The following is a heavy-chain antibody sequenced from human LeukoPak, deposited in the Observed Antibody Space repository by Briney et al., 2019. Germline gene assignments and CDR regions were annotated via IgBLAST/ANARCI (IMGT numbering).Heavy chain of an antibody. CDR3: ARAWLRDCSGGSCYYFDY. J-gene: IGHJ4*02. V-gene: IGHV1-69*06. D-gene: IGHD2-15*01. Sequence: GASVKVSCKASGGTFSSYAISWVRQAPGQGLEWVGGIIPIFGTANYAQKFQGRVTITADKSTSTAYMELSSLRSEDTAVYYCARAWLRDCSGGSCYYFDYWGQGTLVTVSS. CDR1: GGTFSSYA. CDR2: IIPIFGTA.